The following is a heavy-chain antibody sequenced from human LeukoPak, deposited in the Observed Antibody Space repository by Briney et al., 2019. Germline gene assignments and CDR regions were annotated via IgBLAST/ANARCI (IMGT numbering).Heavy chain of an antibody. Sequence: PGGSLRLSCAASGFSFSNYWMGWVRQAPGKGLACVANIKTDGSGTYYVDSVKGRFTISRDNAKNSLFLQMNSLRAEDTAIYYCVSAIRGSPIDYWGQGTLVSVPS. D-gene: IGHD3-10*01. V-gene: IGHV3-7*01. CDR2: IKTDGSGT. J-gene: IGHJ4*02. CDR3: VSAIRGSPIDY. CDR1: GFSFSNYW.